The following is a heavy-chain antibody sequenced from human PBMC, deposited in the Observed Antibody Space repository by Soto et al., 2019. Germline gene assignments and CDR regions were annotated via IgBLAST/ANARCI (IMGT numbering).Heavy chain of an antibody. V-gene: IGHV5-51*01. Sequence: GESLKISCKGSGYSFTSYWIGWVRQMPGKGLEWMGIIYPGDSDTRYSPSFQGQVTISADKSISTAYLQWSSLKASDTAMYYCARLGCSSTSCYGSYYYGMDVCGQGTTVTVSS. CDR2: IYPGDSDT. CDR1: GYSFTSYW. D-gene: IGHD2-2*01. J-gene: IGHJ6*02. CDR3: ARLGCSSTSCYGSYYYGMDV.